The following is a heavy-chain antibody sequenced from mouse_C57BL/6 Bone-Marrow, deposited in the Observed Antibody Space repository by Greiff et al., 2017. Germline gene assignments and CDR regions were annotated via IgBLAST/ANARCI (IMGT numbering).Heavy chain of an antibody. CDR1: GYTFTSYW. J-gene: IGHJ4*01. V-gene: IGHV1-69*01. Sequence: QVHVKQPGAELVMPGASVKLSCKASGYTFTSYWMHWVKQRPGQGLEWIGEIDPSDSYTNYNQKFKGKSTLTVDKSSSTAYMQLSSLTSEDSAVYYCAISNYNAMDYWGQGTSVTVSS. CDR3: AISNYNAMDY. CDR2: IDPSDSYT. D-gene: IGHD2-12*01.